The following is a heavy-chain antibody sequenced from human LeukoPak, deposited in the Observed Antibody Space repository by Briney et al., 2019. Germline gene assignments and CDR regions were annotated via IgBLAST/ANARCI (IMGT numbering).Heavy chain of an antibody. J-gene: IGHJ4*02. CDR3: ARPKPRDRALYYFDY. D-gene: IGHD1-14*01. CDR2: INWNGGST. V-gene: IGHV3-20*04. Sequence: GGSLRLSCAASGFTFDDYGMSWVRQAPGKGLEWVSGINWNGGSTGYADSVKGRFTISRDNAKNSLYLQMNSLRAEDTALYYCARPKPRDRALYYFDYWGQGTLVTVSS. CDR1: GFTFDDYG.